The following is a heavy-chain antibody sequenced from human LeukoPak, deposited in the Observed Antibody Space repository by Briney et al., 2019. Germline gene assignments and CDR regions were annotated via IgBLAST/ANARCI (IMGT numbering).Heavy chain of an antibody. CDR3: ASSTPYYDILTGYYN. D-gene: IGHD3-9*01. J-gene: IGHJ4*02. V-gene: IGHV4-34*01. CDR1: GGSFSGYY. Sequence: SETLSLTCAVYGGSFSGYYWSWIRQPPGKGLEWIGEINHSGSTNYNPSLKSRVTISVDTSKNQFPLKLSSVTAADTAVYYCASSTPYYDILTGYYNWGQGTLVTVSS. CDR2: INHSGST.